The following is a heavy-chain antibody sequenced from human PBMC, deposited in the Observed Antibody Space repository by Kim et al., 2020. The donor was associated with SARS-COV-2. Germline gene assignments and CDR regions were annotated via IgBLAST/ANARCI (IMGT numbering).Heavy chain of an antibody. V-gene: IGHV3-74*01. D-gene: IGHD1-26*01. J-gene: IGHJ6*02. CDR3: ARVSSGYYYGMDV. Sequence: YAESVKGRFTHSRDNAKNTLYLQMDSLRAEDTAVYYCARVSSGYYYGMDVWGRGTTVTVSS.